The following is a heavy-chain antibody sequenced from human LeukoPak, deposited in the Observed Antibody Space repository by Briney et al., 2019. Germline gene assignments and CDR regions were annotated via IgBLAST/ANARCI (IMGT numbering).Heavy chain of an antibody. Sequence: PSETLSLTCAVYGGSFSGYYWSWIRQPPGKGLEWIGEINHSGSTNYNPSLKSRVTISVDTSKNQFSLKLSSVTAADTAVYYCARHRLLTGYYILDYWGQGTLVTVSS. J-gene: IGHJ4*02. D-gene: IGHD3-9*01. CDR3: ARHRLLTGYYILDY. CDR1: GGSFSGYY. V-gene: IGHV4-34*01. CDR2: INHSGST.